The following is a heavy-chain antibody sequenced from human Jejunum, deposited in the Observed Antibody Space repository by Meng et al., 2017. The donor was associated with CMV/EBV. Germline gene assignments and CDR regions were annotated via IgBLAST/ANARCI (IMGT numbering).Heavy chain of an antibody. CDR2: IHPGDSDT. Sequence: TYWIGWVRQMAGKGPEWMGIIHPGDSDTRYSPSFQGQVTISADKSISTAYLQWSSLKASDTAMYYCARGAGRITIFGVVISWLDPWGQGTLVTVSS. CDR1: TYW. CDR3: ARGAGRITIFGVVISWLDP. D-gene: IGHD3-3*01. V-gene: IGHV5-51*01. J-gene: IGHJ5*02.